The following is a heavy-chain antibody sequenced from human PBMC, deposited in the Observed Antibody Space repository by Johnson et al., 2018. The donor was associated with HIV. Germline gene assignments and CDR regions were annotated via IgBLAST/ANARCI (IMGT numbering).Heavy chain of an antibody. Sequence: VQLVESGGGVVRPGGSLRLSCAASGFNFDDYAMSWVRQVPGKGLEGVSGINWNGGSIGYADSVKGRFTISRDNAKKSLYLQMNSLRDENTALYYCARGRPGGWELRRGAFEVWGQGTMVTVSS. V-gene: IGHV3-20*04. CDR1: GFNFDDYA. CDR3: ARGRPGGWELRRGAFEV. J-gene: IGHJ3*01. CDR2: INWNGGSI. D-gene: IGHD1-26*01.